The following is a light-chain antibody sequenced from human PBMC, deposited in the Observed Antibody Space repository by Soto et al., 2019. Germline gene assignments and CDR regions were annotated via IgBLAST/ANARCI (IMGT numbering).Light chain of an antibody. Sequence: QLVLTQPPSASGTPGQTVTISCSGSSSNIGSNTVSWYQQLPGTAPKLLIYSNNQRPSGVPDRFSGSKSGTSASLAISGLQSEDEADYYCAAWDASLDGAVFGGGTQLTVL. CDR1: SSNIGSNT. V-gene: IGLV1-44*01. CDR2: SNN. J-gene: IGLJ7*01. CDR3: AAWDASLDGAV.